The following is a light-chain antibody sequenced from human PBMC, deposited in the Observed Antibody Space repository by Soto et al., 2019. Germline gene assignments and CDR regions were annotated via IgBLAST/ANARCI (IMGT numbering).Light chain of an antibody. CDR3: CSYAGDYTFV. Sequence: QSALTQPRSVSASPGQSVTISCTGTSSDVGGYNYVSWYQQHPGRAPRVMIYDVQTRPSGVPDRFSGSKSGNTASLTISELQAEDEADYYCCSYAGDYTFVFGTGTKVTVL. CDR2: DVQ. V-gene: IGLV2-11*01. J-gene: IGLJ1*01. CDR1: SSDVGGYNY.